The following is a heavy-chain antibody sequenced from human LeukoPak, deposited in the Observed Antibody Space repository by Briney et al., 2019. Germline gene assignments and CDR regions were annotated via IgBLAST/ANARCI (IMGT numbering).Heavy chain of an antibody. D-gene: IGHD2-15*01. CDR1: GGSISSYY. Sequence: SETLSLTCTVSGGSISSYYWSWIRQPPGKGLEWIGYIYYSGSTNYNPSLKSRVTISVDTSKNQFSLNLSSVTAADTAVYYCARHTLVAASSFDYWGRGTLVIVSS. CDR3: ARHTLVAASSFDY. J-gene: IGHJ4*02. CDR2: IYYSGST. V-gene: IGHV4-59*08.